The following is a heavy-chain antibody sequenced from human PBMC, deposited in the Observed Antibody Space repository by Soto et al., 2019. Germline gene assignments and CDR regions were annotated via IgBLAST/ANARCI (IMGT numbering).Heavy chain of an antibody. V-gene: IGHV3-21*01. CDR3: TRDASRDSSARGWFDP. J-gene: IGHJ5*02. CDR1: GVAFCSFT. CDR2: ISSNSAYI. D-gene: IGHD6-13*01. Sequence: GGSLRDSWATSGVAFCSFTMNWVRQAPGKGLGWVSTISSNSAYIYYTDALRGRFTISRDNAKNPLQLQMNSLRAEDTAVYYCTRDASRDSSARGWFDPWGPGTLVTLSS.